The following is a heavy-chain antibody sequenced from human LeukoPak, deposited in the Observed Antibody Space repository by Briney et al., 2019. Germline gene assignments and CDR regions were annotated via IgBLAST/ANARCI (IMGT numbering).Heavy chain of an antibody. CDR2: ISPHDSYN. CDR1: GYSSTSYG. D-gene: IGHD2-8*02. Sequence: GQSLNISCKGSGYSSTSYGMGWMRQIPGKGLGCVWIISPHDSYNRYSLSFQGPVPISAYKPNSTAYLQCSSLKASDPAIFYCGRRVAVWYWDFWGQGTLVTVSS. CDR3: GRRVAVWYWDF. V-gene: IGHV5-51*01. J-gene: IGHJ4*02.